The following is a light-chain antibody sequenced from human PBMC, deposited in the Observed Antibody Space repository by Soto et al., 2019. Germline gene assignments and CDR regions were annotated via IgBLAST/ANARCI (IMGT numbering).Light chain of an antibody. Sequence: QSALTQPPSASGSPGQSVTISCTGTSSDVGGYNYVSWYQQHSGKAPKLMIYEVSKRPSGVPDRFSGSKSGNTASLTVSGLQAEDEADYYCSSYAGSNIPWVFGGGTQLTVL. CDR2: EVS. V-gene: IGLV2-8*01. J-gene: IGLJ3*02. CDR1: SSDVGGYNY. CDR3: SSYAGSNIPWV.